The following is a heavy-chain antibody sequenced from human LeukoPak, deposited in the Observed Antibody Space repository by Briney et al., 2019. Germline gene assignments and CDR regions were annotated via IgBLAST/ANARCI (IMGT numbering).Heavy chain of an antibody. V-gene: IGHV1-2*02. CDR2: INPNSGGT. Sequence: GASVKVSCKASGYTFTGYYMHWVRQAPGQGLEWMGWINPNSGGTNYAQKFQGRVTMTRDTSISTAYMELSRLRSDDTAVYYCARDIAAAGTKTVDYWGQGTLVTVSS. J-gene: IGHJ4*02. CDR3: ARDIAAAGTKTVDY. CDR1: GYTFTGYY. D-gene: IGHD6-13*01.